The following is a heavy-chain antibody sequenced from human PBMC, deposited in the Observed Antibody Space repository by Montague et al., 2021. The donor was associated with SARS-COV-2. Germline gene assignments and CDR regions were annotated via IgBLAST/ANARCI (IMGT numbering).Heavy chain of an antibody. CDR2: IDWDDDK. V-gene: IGHV2-70*11. J-gene: IGHJ4*02. Sequence: PALVKPTQTLTLTCTFSGFSLSTSGMCVSWIRQPPGKALEWLARIDWDDDKYYSTSLKTRLTISKDTSKNQVVLTMTNMDPVDTATYYCEREYSSGVYFDYWGQGTLVTVSS. D-gene: IGHD6-19*01. CDR1: GFSLSTSGMC. CDR3: EREYSSGVYFDY.